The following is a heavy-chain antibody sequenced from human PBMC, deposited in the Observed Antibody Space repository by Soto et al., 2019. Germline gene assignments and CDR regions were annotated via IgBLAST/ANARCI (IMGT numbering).Heavy chain of an antibody. D-gene: IGHD7-27*01. J-gene: IGHJ4*02. CDR3: ARRWGTYFDF. Sequence: QVQLQESGPGLVKPSETLSLTCTVSGGSISSDYWSWIRQPPGKGLEWIGYIYYSGSTDYDPSLESRVTISVDTSKNQYSLKLSSVTAADTAVYYCARRWGTYFDFWGQGTLVTVSS. V-gene: IGHV4-59*01. CDR2: IYYSGST. CDR1: GGSISSDY.